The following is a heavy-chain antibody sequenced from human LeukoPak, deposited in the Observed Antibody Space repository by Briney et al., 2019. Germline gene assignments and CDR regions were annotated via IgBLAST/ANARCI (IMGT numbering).Heavy chain of an antibody. CDR1: GFTFSDYY. V-gene: IGHV3-11*06. CDR3: APGTYSYGYLFDY. J-gene: IGHJ4*02. D-gene: IGHD5-18*01. CDR2: ISSSSSYT. Sequence: GGSLRLSCAASGFTFSDYYMSWIRQAPGRGLEWVSYISSSSSYTNYADSVNGRFTISRDNAKNSLYLQMHSLRAEDTTVYYCAPGTYSYGYLFDYWGQGTLVTVSS.